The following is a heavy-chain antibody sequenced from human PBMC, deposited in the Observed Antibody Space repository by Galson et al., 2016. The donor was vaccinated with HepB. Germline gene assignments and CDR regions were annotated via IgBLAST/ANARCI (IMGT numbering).Heavy chain of an antibody. CDR1: GFTFSSYW. V-gene: IGHV3-74*01. CDR2: INSDGRST. D-gene: IGHD3-3*01. CDR3: ARVGDFWRGYTYGFDL. J-gene: IGHJ3*01. Sequence: SLRLSCAASGFTFSSYWMHWVRQGPGTGLVWVSRINSDGRSTTYADSVKGRFTISRENAKNTLYLQMNSLRAEDTALYYCARVGDFWRGYTYGFDLWGQGTMVTISS.